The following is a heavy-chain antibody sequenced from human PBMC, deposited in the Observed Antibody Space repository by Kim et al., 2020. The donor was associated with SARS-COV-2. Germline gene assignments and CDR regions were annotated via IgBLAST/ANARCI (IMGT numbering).Heavy chain of an antibody. D-gene: IGHD3-9*01. CDR3: ARGEDLDWYSYMDV. V-gene: IGHV3-33*01. CDR2: IWYDGSNK. J-gene: IGHJ6*03. CDR1: GFTFSSYG. Sequence: GGSLRLSCAASGFTFSSYGMHWVRQAPGKGLEWVAVIWYDGSNKYYADSVKGRFTISRDNSKNTLYLQMNSLRAEDTAVYYCARGEDLDWYSYMDVWGKGTTVTVSS.